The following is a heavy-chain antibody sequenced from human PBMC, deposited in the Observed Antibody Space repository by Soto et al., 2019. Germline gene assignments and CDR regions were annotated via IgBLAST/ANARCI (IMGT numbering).Heavy chain of an antibody. Sequence: QVQLQESGPGLVKPSQTLSLTCTVSGGSISSGGYYWSWIRQHPGKGLEWIGYIYYSGSTYYNPSLEGRVTISVATSKNQSALKLSSVTAADTAVYYCAREAAYGNDWFDPWGQGTMVTVSS. V-gene: IGHV4-31*03. D-gene: IGHD2-15*01. CDR2: IYYSGST. CDR3: AREAAYGNDWFDP. J-gene: IGHJ5*02. CDR1: GGSISSGGYY.